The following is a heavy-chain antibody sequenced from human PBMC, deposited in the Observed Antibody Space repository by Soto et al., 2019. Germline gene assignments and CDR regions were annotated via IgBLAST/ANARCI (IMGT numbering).Heavy chain of an antibody. J-gene: IGHJ6*03. CDR3: ARVRFYDFWSGSGSYYYYYYMDV. CDR1: GFTVSSNY. V-gene: IGHV3-66*01. D-gene: IGHD3-3*01. CDR2: IYSGGST. Sequence: GGSLRLSCAASGFTVSSNYMSWVRQAPGKGLEWVSVIYSGGSTYYADSVKGRFTISRDNSKNTLYLQMNSLRAEDTAVYYCARVRFYDFWSGSGSYYYYYYMDVWGKGTTVTVSS.